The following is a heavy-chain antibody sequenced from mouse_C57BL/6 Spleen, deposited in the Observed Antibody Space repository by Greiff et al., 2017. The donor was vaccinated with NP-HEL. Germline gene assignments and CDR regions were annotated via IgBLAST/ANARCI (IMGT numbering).Heavy chain of an antibody. D-gene: IGHD1-1*01. CDR3: GVYYGSSYSYAMDY. Sequence: QVQLRQPGAELVKPGASVKLSCKASGYTFTSYWMHWVKQRPGQGLEWIGMIHPNSGSTNYNEKFKSKATLTVDKSSSTAYMQLSSLTSEDSAVYYGGVYYGSSYSYAMDYWGQGTSVTVSS. V-gene: IGHV1-64*01. CDR2: IHPNSGST. J-gene: IGHJ4*01. CDR1: GYTFTSYW.